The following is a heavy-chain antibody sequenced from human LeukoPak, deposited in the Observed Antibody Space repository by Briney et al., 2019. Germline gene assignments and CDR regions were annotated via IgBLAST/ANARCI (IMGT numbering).Heavy chain of an antibody. CDR3: ARHRLLNLEWLGPKRAFDP. D-gene: IGHD3-3*01. CDR1: GGSISSSSYY. J-gene: IGHJ5*02. CDR2: IYYSGST. V-gene: IGHV4-39*01. Sequence: PSETLSLTCTVSGGSISSSSYYWGWIRQPPGKGLEWIGSIYYSGSTYYNPSLKSRVTISVDTSKNQFSLKLSSVTAADTAVYYCARHRLLNLEWLGPKRAFDPWGQGTLVTVSS.